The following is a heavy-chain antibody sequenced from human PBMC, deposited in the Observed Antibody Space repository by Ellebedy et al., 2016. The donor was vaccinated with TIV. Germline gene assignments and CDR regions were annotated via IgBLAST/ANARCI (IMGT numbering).Heavy chain of an antibody. D-gene: IGHD4-17*01. CDR3: ATDGSYGDYLSPTHAFII. CDR2: INQDAGEK. V-gene: IGHV3-7*01. Sequence: GESLKISCGASGFSFRSYWMTWVRQAPGKGLEWVANINQDAGEKYYVDSVKGRFTISRDNAKNSLYLQMSSLRADDTAVYYCATDGSYGDYLSPTHAFIIWGQGTMVTVSS. CDR1: GFSFRSYW. J-gene: IGHJ3*02.